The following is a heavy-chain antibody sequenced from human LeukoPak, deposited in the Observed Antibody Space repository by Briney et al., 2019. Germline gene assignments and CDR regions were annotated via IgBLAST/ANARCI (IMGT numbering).Heavy chain of an antibody. J-gene: IGHJ4*02. CDR1: EFTFSNYA. CDR2: ISYDGNTI. D-gene: IGHD3-22*01. V-gene: IGHV3-30-3*01. Sequence: GGSLRLSCAASEFTFSNYALHWVRQAPGKGLQWVAVISYDGNTIHYADSVKGRFIISRDTSKNTLYLQMNSLRAEDTAVYYCARPQSSSGYYWPFDDWGQGTLVTVSS. CDR3: ARPQSSSGYYWPFDD.